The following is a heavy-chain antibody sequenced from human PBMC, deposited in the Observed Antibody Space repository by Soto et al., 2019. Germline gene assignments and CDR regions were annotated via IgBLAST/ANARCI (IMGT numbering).Heavy chain of an antibody. CDR3: ARFGSGGSCARFDY. CDR2: INHSGST. Sequence: PSETLSLSCAVCGGSFSGYYWSWIRQPPGKGLEWIGEINHSGSTNYNPSLKSRVTISVDTSKNQFSLKLSSVTAADTAVYYCARFGSGGSCARFDYWGQGTLVTVSS. CDR1: GGSFSGYY. V-gene: IGHV4-34*01. D-gene: IGHD2-15*01. J-gene: IGHJ4*02.